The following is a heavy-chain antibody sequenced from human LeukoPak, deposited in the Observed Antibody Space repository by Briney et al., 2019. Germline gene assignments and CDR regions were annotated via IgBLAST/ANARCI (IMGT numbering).Heavy chain of an antibody. V-gene: IGHV3-53*01. J-gene: IGHJ4*02. CDR2: IYSGGST. D-gene: IGHD3-22*01. Sequence: GGSLRLSCTVSGFTVSSNSMSWVRQAPGKGLERVSFIYSGGSTHNSDSVKGRFTISRDNSKNTLYLQMNSLRAEDTAVYYCARRAGDYSHPYDYWGQGTLVTVSS. CDR1: GFTVSSNS. CDR3: ARRAGDYSHPYDY.